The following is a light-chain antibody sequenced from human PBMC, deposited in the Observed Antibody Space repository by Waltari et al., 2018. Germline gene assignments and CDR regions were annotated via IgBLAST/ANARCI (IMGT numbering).Light chain of an antibody. J-gene: IGLJ2*01. V-gene: IGLV2-14*03. Sequence: QSALTQPASVSGSPGQSITISCTGSRTDAGPHTYVSWYQQHPGKAPKLSIYDVSHRPSGISNRFSGSRSGDTASLTISGLQAEDEADYFCCSYANMVTLFVVFGGGTKLTVL. CDR1: RTDAGPHTY. CDR2: DVS. CDR3: CSYANMVTLFVV.